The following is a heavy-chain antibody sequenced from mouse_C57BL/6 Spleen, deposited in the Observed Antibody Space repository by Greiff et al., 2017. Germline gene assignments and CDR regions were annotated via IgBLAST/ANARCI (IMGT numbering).Heavy chain of an antibody. V-gene: IGHV5-12*01. D-gene: IGHD2-4*01. CDR3: ARREGNYDYDWFAC. J-gene: IGHJ3*01. CDR1: GFTFSDYY. CDR2: ISNGGGST. Sequence: EVQLVESGGGLVQPGGSLKLSCAASGFTFSDYYMYWVRQTPEKRLEWVAYISNGGGSTYYPDPVKGRFTISRDNAKNTLYLQMSRLKSEDTAMDYCARREGNYDYDWFACWGQGTLVTVSA.